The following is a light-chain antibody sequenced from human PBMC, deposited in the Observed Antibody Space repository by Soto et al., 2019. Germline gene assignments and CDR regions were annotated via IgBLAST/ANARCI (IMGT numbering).Light chain of an antibody. CDR2: YTS. Sequence: DIVMTQSPATLSLSPGDRATLSCWASLTVSTNLAWYQQKPGQAPRLLIYYTSTRATGIPARFSGSGSAKEFTLTISSLQPEDSAVYYCQQYNNWPPWTFGQGTKVEIK. V-gene: IGKV3-15*01. CDR3: QQYNNWPPWT. CDR1: LTVSTN. J-gene: IGKJ1*01.